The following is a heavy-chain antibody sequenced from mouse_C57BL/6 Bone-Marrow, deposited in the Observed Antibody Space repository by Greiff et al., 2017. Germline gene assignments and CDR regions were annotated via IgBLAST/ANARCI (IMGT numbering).Heavy chain of an antibody. CDR3: TAGPWFAY. CDR1: GFTFSNYW. V-gene: IGHV6-3*01. Sequence: EVKVEESGGGLVQPGGSMKLSCVASGFTFSNYWMNWFRQSPEKGLEWVAQIRLKSDNYATHYAVSVKGRFTISRDDSKSSVYLQMHNLSAADTGIYSCTAGPWFAYWGQGTLVTVSA. CDR2: IRLKSDNYAT. J-gene: IGHJ3*01.